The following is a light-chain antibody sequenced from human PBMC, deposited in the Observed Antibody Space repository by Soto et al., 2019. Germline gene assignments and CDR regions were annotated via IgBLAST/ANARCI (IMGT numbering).Light chain of an antibody. CDR3: SSYTSSSTLRV. Sequence: QSVLTQPASVSGSPGQSITISCTGTSSEVGGYNYVSWYQQHPGKAPQLMIYEVSNRPSGVSNRFSGSKSGNTASLTISGLQAEDEADYYCSSYTSSSTLRVFGTGTKLTVL. CDR1: SSEVGGYNY. J-gene: IGLJ1*01. V-gene: IGLV2-14*01. CDR2: EVS.